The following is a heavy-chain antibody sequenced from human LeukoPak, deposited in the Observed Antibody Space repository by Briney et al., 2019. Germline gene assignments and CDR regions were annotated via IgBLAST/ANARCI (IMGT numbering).Heavy chain of an antibody. Sequence: PSETLSLTCTVSGGSISSSSYYWGWIRQPPGKGLEWIGSIYYSGSTYYNPSLKSRVTISVDTSKNQFSLKLSSVTAADTAVYYCARETLHHYGSGSYYDDYWGQGTLVTVSS. J-gene: IGHJ4*02. V-gene: IGHV4-39*07. CDR2: IYYSGST. CDR3: ARETLHHYGSGSYYDDY. CDR1: GGSISSSSYY. D-gene: IGHD3-10*01.